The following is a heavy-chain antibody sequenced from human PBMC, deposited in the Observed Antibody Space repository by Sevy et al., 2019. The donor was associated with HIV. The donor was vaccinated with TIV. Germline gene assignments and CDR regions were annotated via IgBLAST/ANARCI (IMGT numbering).Heavy chain of an antibody. CDR1: GYNIPSYW. CDR2: INPRDSDT. J-gene: IGHJ4*02. Sequence: GESLKISCKGSGYNIPSYWIGWVRQMPGKGREWMGIINPRDSDTSYIPSFQGQVTISVDKSINTAYLQWSSLKASDTAMYYCARQWSSSADYWGQGTLVTVSS. D-gene: IGHD6-6*01. CDR3: ARQWSSSADY. V-gene: IGHV5-51*01.